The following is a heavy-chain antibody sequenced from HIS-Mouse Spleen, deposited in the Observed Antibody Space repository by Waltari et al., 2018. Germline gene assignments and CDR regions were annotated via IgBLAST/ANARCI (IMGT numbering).Heavy chain of an antibody. CDR2: INHSGST. Sequence: QVQLQQWGAGLLKPSETLSLTCAVYGGSFSGYYWSWIRQPPGKGLEWIGEINHSGSTNYHPSLKSRVTISVDTSKNQFSLKLSSVTAADTAVYYCAREIPYSSSWYDWYFDLWGRGTLVTVSS. CDR1: GGSFSGYY. D-gene: IGHD6-13*01. V-gene: IGHV4-34*01. CDR3: AREIPYSSSWYDWYFDL. J-gene: IGHJ2*01.